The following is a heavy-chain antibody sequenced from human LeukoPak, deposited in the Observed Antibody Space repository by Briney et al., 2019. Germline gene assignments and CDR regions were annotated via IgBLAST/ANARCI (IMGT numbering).Heavy chain of an antibody. J-gene: IGHJ1*01. Sequence: PSETLSLTCAVSGGSVSGYYWSWIRQPPGKGLEWIGEINHSGSTNYNPSLKSRVTISVDMSKNQISLKVSSVTAADTAVYYCARGPPTTALTYFQHWGQGTLVTVSS. CDR2: INHSGST. CDR1: GGSVSGYY. V-gene: IGHV4-34*01. D-gene: IGHD1-26*01. CDR3: ARGPPTTALTYFQH.